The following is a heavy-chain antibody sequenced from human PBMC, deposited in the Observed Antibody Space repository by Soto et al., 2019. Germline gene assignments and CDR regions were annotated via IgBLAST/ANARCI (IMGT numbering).Heavy chain of an antibody. V-gene: IGHV3-33*01. J-gene: IGHJ4*02. CDR1: GFTFSSYG. D-gene: IGHD5-12*01. CDR3: ARPSPRGRVSIVATPVLAGVCYFDY. Sequence: QVQLVESGGGVVQPGRSLRLSCAASGFTFSSYGMHWVRQAPGKGLEWVAVIWYDGSNKYYADSVKGRFTISRDNSKNTRYLQKKSLRAEDTAVYYCARPSPRGRVSIVATPVLAGVCYFDYWGQGTLVTVSS. CDR2: IWYDGSNK.